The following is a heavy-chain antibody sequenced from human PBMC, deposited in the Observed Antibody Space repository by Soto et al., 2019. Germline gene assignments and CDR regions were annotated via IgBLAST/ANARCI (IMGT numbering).Heavy chain of an antibody. Sequence: GGSLRLSCAASGFMFSAYTMNWVRQAPGKGLEWLSSISDDSSYIDYAYSLRGRFTVSRDNAKNSVYLEMNSLSAEDTAVYYCARESEDLTSNFDYWGQGTLVTVSS. CDR2: ISDDSSYI. CDR1: GFMFSAYT. CDR3: ARESEDLTSNFDY. J-gene: IGHJ4*02. V-gene: IGHV3-21*01.